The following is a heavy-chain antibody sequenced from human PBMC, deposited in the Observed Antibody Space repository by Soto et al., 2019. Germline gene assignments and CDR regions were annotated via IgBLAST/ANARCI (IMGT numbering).Heavy chain of an antibody. D-gene: IGHD1-26*01. Sequence: QVQLVESGGGVVQPGRSLRLSCAASGFTFSSYGMHWVRQAPGKGLEWVAVISYDGSNKYYADSVKGRFTISRDNSKNTLYLQMNSLRAEDTAVYYCAKVYRPATDDAFDIWGQGTMVTVSS. V-gene: IGHV3-30*18. CDR1: GFTFSSYG. CDR3: AKVYRPATDDAFDI. CDR2: ISYDGSNK. J-gene: IGHJ3*02.